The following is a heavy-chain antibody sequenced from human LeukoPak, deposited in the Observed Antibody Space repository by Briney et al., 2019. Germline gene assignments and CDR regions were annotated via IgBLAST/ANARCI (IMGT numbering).Heavy chain of an antibody. CDR2: IYHSGNT. J-gene: IGHJ3*02. D-gene: IGHD1/OR15-1a*01. CDR1: GGSISSYY. Sequence: SETLSLTCAVSGGSISSYYWSWIRQSPGKGLEWIAYIYHSGNTNYNPSFKSRVTISVDASKNQFSLKLTSVAAADTAIYYCARQPSGTAAFDIWGQGTMVTVSS. CDR3: ARQPSGTAAFDI. V-gene: IGHV4-59*08.